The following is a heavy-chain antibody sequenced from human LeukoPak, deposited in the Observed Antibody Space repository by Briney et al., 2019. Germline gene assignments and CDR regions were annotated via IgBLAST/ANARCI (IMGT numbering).Heavy chain of an antibody. CDR2: ISISGENT. CDR3: ARVLPTVTNDAFDI. V-gene: IGHV3-23*01. J-gene: IGHJ3*02. CDR1: GFTFSSYA. Sequence: GGSLRLACAASGFTFSSYAMSWVRQAPGKGLEWVSAISISGENTYYADSVKGRFTISRDNAKNSLFLQMNSLRAEDTAVYYCARVLPTVTNDAFDIWGQGTMVTVYS. D-gene: IGHD4-17*01.